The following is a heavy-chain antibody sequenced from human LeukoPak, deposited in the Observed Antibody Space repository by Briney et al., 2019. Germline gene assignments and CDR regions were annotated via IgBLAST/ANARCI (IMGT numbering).Heavy chain of an antibody. J-gene: IGHJ4*02. CDR3: AKGSSGSWSKGLFDY. CDR1: GFTFSSYG. CDR2: ISYDGSNK. D-gene: IGHD6-13*01. V-gene: IGHV3-30*18. Sequence: GGSLRLSCAASGFTFSSYGMHWVRQAPGKGLEWVAVISYDGSNKYYADSVKGRFTISRGNSKNTLYLQMNSLRAEDTAVYYCAKGSSGSWSKGLFDYWGQGTLVTVSS.